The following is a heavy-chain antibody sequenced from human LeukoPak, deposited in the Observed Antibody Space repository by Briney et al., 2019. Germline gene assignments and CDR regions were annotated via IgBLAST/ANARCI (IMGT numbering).Heavy chain of an antibody. V-gene: IGHV3-23*01. CDR1: GVTFSSYA. D-gene: IGHD3-3*01. Sequence: GGSLRLSCAAYGVTFSSYAMSWVRQAPAQGLERVSATSGSGGSTYYADSVKGRFTISRDNSKTTLYLQMNSLRAEDTAVYYCAKLRITIFGVDPLDTDVWGKGTTVTVSS. CDR3: AKLRITIFGVDPLDTDV. J-gene: IGHJ6*04. CDR2: TSGSGGST.